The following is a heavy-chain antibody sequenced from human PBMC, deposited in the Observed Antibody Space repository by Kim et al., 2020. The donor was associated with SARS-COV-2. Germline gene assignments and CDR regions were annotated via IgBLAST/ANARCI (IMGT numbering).Heavy chain of an antibody. D-gene: IGHD5-12*01. CDR1: GFMFSSYP. CDR3: VKDRRWQRLGGSFEN. J-gene: IGHJ4*02. Sequence: GGSLRLSCAASGFMFSSYPMSWVRQAPGKGLEWVSAISGSGGTPYYADSVKGRFTISRYNSKDTVFLQMNSLRVDDTAIYYCVKDRRWQRLGGSFENWGQGSLVTVS. V-gene: IGHV3-23*01. CDR2: ISGSGGTP.